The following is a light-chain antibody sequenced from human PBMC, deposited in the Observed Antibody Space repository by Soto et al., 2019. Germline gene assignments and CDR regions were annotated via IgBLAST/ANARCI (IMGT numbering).Light chain of an antibody. CDR3: QQYNTYSPERT. CDR2: DAS. V-gene: IGKV1-5*01. J-gene: IGKJ1*01. Sequence: DIQMTQSPSTLSGSVGDRVTITCRASQTISSWLAWYQHKPGKAPKLLIYDASSLESGVPSRFSGSGSGTEFTLTISSLQPDDSATYYCQQYNTYSPERTFGQGTKVDIK. CDR1: QTISSW.